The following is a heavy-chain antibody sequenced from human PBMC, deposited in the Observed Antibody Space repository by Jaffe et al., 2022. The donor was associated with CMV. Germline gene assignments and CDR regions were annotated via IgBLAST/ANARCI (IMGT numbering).Heavy chain of an antibody. J-gene: IGHJ3*02. CDR1: GFTFSSYA. V-gene: IGHV3-64D*06. CDR2: ISSNGGST. CDR3: VKDLNYYDSSGYYLRADDAFDI. D-gene: IGHD3-22*01. Sequence: EVQLVESGGGLVQPGGSLRLSCSASGFTFSSYAMHWVRQAPGKGLEYVSAISSNGGSTYYADSVKGRFTISRDNSKNTLYLQMSSLRAEDTAVYYCVKDLNYYDSSGYYLRADDAFDIWGQGTMVTVSS.